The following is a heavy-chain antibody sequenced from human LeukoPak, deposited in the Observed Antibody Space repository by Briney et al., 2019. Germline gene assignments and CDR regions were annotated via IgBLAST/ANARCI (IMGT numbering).Heavy chain of an antibody. CDR1: GFTFSSYE. J-gene: IGHJ4*02. V-gene: IGHV3-48*03. Sequence: GGSLRLSCAASGFTFSSYEMNWVRQAPGKGLEWVSYISSSRTTIYYAGSVKGRFTISRDNAKNSLYLRMNSLRAEDTAVYYCARVSYYGSGSYLYWGQGTLVTVSS. D-gene: IGHD3-10*01. CDR2: ISSSRTTI. CDR3: ARVSYYGSGSYLY.